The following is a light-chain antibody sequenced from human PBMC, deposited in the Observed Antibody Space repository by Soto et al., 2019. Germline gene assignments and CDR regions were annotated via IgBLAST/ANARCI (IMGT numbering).Light chain of an antibody. CDR1: QSVTSNY. CDR2: DAS. Sequence: EIVLTQSPGTLSLSPGERASLSCRASQSVTSNYLAWYQQKPGQAPRLLIYDASNRATGIPDRFSGSGSGTDFNLTISRLEPEDFAVYYCQLYGSSPRTFGQGTKVEIK. CDR3: QLYGSSPRT. V-gene: IGKV3-20*01. J-gene: IGKJ1*01.